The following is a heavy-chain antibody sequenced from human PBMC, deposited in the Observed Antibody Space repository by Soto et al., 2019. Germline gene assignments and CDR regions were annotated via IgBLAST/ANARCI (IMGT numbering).Heavy chain of an antibody. D-gene: IGHD2-15*01. CDR3: ARGGYCSGGSCYPGKDDYYYYGMDV. CDR2: IWYDGSNK. V-gene: IGHV3-33*01. Sequence: GGSLRLSCAASGFTFSSYGMHWVRQAPGKGLEWVAVIWYDGSNKYYADSVKGRFTISRDNSKNTLYLQMNSLRAEDTAVYYCARGGYCSGGSCYPGKDDYYYYGMDVWGQGTTVTVSS. CDR1: GFTFSSYG. J-gene: IGHJ6*02.